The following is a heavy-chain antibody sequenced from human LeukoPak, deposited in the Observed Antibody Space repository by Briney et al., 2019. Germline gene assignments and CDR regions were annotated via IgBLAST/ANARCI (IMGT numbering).Heavy chain of an antibody. CDR3: TRRLDD. CDR1: GFTFSTSA. Sequence: GGSLRLSCAASGFTFSTSAMSWIRQAPGKGLEWVSGISGSGGSTYYADSVKGRFTISRDNAQNSLYLQMNGQRVEDTAVYYCTRRLDDWGQGTLVTVSS. D-gene: IGHD3-16*01. J-gene: IGHJ4*02. CDR2: ISGSGGST. V-gene: IGHV3-23*01.